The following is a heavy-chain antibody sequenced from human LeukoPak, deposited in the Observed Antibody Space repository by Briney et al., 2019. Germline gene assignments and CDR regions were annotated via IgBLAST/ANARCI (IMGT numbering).Heavy chain of an antibody. J-gene: IGHJ4*02. Sequence: GGSLRLSFAASGFTFSSYAMHWVRQAPGKGLEWVAVISYDGSNKYYADSVKGRFTISRDNSKNTLYLQMNSLRAEDTAVYYCARDRTDNYGFDYWGQGTLVTVSS. CDR3: ARDRTDNYGFDY. CDR2: ISYDGSNK. V-gene: IGHV3-30-3*01. CDR1: GFTFSSYA. D-gene: IGHD4-11*01.